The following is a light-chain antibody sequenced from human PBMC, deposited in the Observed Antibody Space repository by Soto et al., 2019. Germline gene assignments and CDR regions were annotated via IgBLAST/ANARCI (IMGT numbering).Light chain of an antibody. CDR2: DVS. J-gene: IGLJ1*01. CDR3: CSYAGTSRGYV. CDR1: SSDVGGFDY. Sequence: QSALTQPPSASGSPGQSVTISCTGTSSDVGGFDYVSWVQQHPGKVPKLMIYDVSKRPSGVPDRFSGSKSGNTASLTISGLQAEDEADYYCCSYAGTSRGYVFGTGTKVTVL. V-gene: IGLV2-8*01.